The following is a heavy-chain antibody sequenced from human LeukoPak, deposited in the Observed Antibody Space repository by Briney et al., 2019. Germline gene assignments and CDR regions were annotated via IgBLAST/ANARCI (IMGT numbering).Heavy chain of an antibody. CDR2: IYYSGST. V-gene: IGHV4-59*12. J-gene: IGHJ4*02. CDR3: AREGRYYYDSSGYYFD. D-gene: IGHD3-22*01. Sequence: SETLSLTCTVSGGSISSYYWSWIRQPPGKGLEWLGYIYYSGSTNYNPSLKSRVTISVDTSKNQFSLKLSSVTAADTAVYYCAREGRYYYDSSGYYFDWGQGTLVTVSS. CDR1: GGSISSYY.